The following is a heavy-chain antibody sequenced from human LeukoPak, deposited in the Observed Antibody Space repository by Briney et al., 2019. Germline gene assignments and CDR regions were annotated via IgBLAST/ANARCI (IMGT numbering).Heavy chain of an antibody. CDR3: ARLGAGSQSWWSDP. J-gene: IGHJ5*02. CDR1: GGSISSSSYY. CDR2: INYGGNT. V-gene: IGHV4-39*01. Sequence: SETLPLTCTVSGGSISSSSYYWGWIRQPPGKGLEWIGSINYGGNTYYNPSLKSRVTISVDTSNNQFSLKLSSVTAADTAVYYCARLGAGSQSWWSDPWGQGTLVTVSS. D-gene: IGHD1-26*01.